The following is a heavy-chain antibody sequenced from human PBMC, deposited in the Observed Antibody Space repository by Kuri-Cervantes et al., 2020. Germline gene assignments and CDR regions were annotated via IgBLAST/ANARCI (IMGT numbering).Heavy chain of an antibody. CDR3: ARIRGGSNPNCGGDCYRPNYFYMDV. Sequence: GESLKISCAASGFTFSSYGMHWVRQAPGKGLEWVSAISGSGGSTYYADSVKDRFTISRDNSRNMVYLQMDGLRVEDTALYYCARIRGGSNPNCGGDCYRPNYFYMDVWGKGTTVTVSS. D-gene: IGHD2-21*01. V-gene: IGHV3-23*01. J-gene: IGHJ6*03. CDR2: ISGSGGST. CDR1: GFTFSSYG.